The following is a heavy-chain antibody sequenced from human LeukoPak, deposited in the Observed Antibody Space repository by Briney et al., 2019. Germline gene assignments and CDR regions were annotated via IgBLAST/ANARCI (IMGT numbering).Heavy chain of an antibody. D-gene: IGHD3-9*01. CDR2: INPSGGST. J-gene: IGHJ4*02. CDR3: ARDKSYSFYDILTESLPDY. CDR1: GYTFTSYY. Sequence: ASVKVSCKASGYTFTSYYMHWVRQAPGQGLEWMGIINPSGGSTSYAQKFQGRVTMTRDTSTSTVYMELSSLRSEDTAVYYCARDKSYSFYDILTESLPDYWGQGTLVTVSS. V-gene: IGHV1-46*01.